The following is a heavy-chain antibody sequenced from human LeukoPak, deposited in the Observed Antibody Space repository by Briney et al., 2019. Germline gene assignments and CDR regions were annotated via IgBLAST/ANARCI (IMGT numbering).Heavy chain of an antibody. J-gene: IGHJ3*02. Sequence: GASVKVSCKASGGTFSSYAISWVRQAPGQGLEWMGWISAYNGNTNYAQKLQGRVTMTTDTSTSTAYMELRSLRSDDTAVYYCARASGYSYGPNWAFDIWGQGTMVTVSS. CDR2: ISAYNGNT. CDR3: ARASGYSYGPNWAFDI. CDR1: GGTFSSYA. D-gene: IGHD5-18*01. V-gene: IGHV1-18*01.